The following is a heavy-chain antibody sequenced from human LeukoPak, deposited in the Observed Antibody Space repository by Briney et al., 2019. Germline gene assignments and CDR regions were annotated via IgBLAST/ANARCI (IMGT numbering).Heavy chain of an antibody. Sequence: GASVKVSCKASGGTFSSYAISWVRQAPGQGLEWMGRIIPILGIANYAQKFQGRVTITADKSTSTAYMELSSLRSEDTAVYYCARVRGSGSTLYYFVYWGQGTLVTVSS. J-gene: IGHJ4*02. CDR1: GGTFSSYA. V-gene: IGHV1-69*10. CDR3: ARVRGSGSTLYYFVY. D-gene: IGHD3-10*01. CDR2: IIPILGIA.